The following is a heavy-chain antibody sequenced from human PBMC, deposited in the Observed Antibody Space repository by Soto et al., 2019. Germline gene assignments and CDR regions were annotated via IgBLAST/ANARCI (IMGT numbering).Heavy chain of an antibody. V-gene: IGHV1-69*01. J-gene: IGHJ4*02. CDR3: AREKYGDYGDY. CDR2: IIPLFGTA. Sequence: QVQLVQSGAEVKKPGSSVKVSCKASGGTFSRYAISWVRQAPGQGLEWMGGIIPLFGTANYAQKFQGRVTITADESTSTAYMELSILRSEDTAVYYCAREKYGDYGDYWGQGTLVTVSS. CDR1: GGTFSRYA. D-gene: IGHD4-17*01.